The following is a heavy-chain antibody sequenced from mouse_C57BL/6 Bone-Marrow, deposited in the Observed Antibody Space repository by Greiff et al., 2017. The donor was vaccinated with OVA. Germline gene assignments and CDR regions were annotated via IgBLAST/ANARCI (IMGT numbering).Heavy chain of an antibody. CDR3: TPASSMVTTRYYDAMDY. CDR2: IRNKANNHAT. V-gene: IGHV6-6*01. D-gene: IGHD2-2*01. J-gene: IGHJ4*01. Sequence: EVKLQESGGGLVQPGGSMKLSCAASGFTFSDAWMDWVRQSPEKGLEWVAEIRNKANNHATYYAESVKGRFTISRDASNSNVYRQMNSLRAECTGIDYCTPASSMVTTRYYDAMDYWGQGTSVTVSA. CDR1: GFTFSDAW.